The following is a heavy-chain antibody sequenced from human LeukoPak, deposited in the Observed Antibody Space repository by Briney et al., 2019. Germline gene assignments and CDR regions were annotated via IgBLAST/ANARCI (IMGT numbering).Heavy chain of an antibody. V-gene: IGHV4-4*02. D-gene: IGHD6-19*01. CDR3: ARGIAVAGNGDYFDY. J-gene: IGHJ4*02. CDR1: GGSISSSDW. CDR2: IYYSGST. Sequence: SGTLSLSCAVSGGSISSSDWRSWVRQPPGKGLEWIGEIYYSGSTNYNPSLKSRVTISVDKSKNQLSLNLSSVTAADTAVYYCARGIAVAGNGDYFDYWGQGTLVTVSS.